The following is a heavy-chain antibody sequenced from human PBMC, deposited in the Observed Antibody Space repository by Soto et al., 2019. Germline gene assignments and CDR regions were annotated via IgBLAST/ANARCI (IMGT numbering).Heavy chain of an antibody. D-gene: IGHD3-16*01. CDR2: INHSGST. CDR1: GGSFSGYY. CDR3: ARGMGEY. V-gene: IGHV4-34*01. J-gene: IGHJ4*02. Sequence: ASETLSLTCAVYGGSFSGYYWSWIRQPPGKGLEWIGEINHSGSTNYNPSLKSRVTISVDTSKNQFSLKLSSVTAADTAVYYCARGMGEYWGQGTLVTVS.